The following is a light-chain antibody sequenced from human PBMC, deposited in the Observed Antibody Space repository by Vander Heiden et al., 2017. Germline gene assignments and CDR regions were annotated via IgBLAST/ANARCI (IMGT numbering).Light chain of an antibody. CDR1: QSLLHSNGKNT. CDR3: SQAVQTPIT. J-gene: IGKJ4*01. V-gene: IGKV2-28*01. CDR2: LAS. Sequence: DIVMTQSPLSLSVTPGEPASISCRSSQSLLHSNGKNTLSWYLQKPGQSPQLLIYLASNRAPGVPDRFSGSVSGTDFTLKISRVEAEDVGFYFCSQAVQTPITFGGRTRVEIK.